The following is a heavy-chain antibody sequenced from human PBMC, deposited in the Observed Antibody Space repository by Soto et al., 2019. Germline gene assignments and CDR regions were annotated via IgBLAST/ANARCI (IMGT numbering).Heavy chain of an antibody. CDR1: GGSISSYY. CDR2: IYYSGST. Sequence: SETLSLTCTVSGGSISSYYWSWIRQPPGKGLEWIGYIYYSGSTNYNPSLKSRVTISVDTSKNQFSLKLSSVTAADTAVYYCARRGIIVAPFDYWGQGTLVTVSS. D-gene: IGHD5-12*01. J-gene: IGHJ4*02. V-gene: IGHV4-59*01. CDR3: ARRGIIVAPFDY.